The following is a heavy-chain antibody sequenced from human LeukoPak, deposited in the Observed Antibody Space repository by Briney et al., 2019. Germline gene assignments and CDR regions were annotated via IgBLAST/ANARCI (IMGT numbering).Heavy chain of an antibody. Sequence: ASVKVSCKASGYTFTSYYMHWVRQAPGQGLEWMGWINPNSGGTNYAQKFQGRVTMTRDTSISTAYMELSRLRSDDTAVYYCARAPRRIVGALIDYWGQGTLVTVSS. CDR2: INPNSGGT. D-gene: IGHD1-26*01. CDR3: ARAPRRIVGALIDY. CDR1: GYTFTSYY. J-gene: IGHJ4*02. V-gene: IGHV1-2*02.